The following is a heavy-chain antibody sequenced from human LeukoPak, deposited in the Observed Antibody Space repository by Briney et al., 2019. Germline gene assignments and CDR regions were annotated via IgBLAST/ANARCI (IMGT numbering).Heavy chain of an antibody. D-gene: IGHD1-26*01. V-gene: IGHV4-39*07. CDR1: GGSISSGSYY. CDR2: IYYSGST. CDR3: ARDGELRTD. J-gene: IGHJ4*02. Sequence: SETLSLTCTVSGGSISSGSYYWSWIRQPAGKGLEWIGSIYYSGSTYYNPSLKSRVTISVDTSKNQFSLKLSSVTAADTAVYYCARDGELRTDWGQGTLVTVSS.